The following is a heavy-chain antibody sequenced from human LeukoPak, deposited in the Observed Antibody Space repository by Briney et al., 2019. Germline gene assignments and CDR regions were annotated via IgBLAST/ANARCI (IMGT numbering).Heavy chain of an antibody. CDR2: ISSSGSTI. CDR1: GFTFSDYY. D-gene: IGHD5-12*01. J-gene: IGHJ6*02. CDR3: ARVENSGIYGMDV. Sequence: GGSLRLSCAASGFTFSDYYMSWIRQAPGKGLEWVSYISSSGSTIYYADSVKGRFTISRDSAKNSLYLQMNSLRAEDTAVYYCARVENSGIYGMDVWGQGTTVTVSS. V-gene: IGHV3-11*01.